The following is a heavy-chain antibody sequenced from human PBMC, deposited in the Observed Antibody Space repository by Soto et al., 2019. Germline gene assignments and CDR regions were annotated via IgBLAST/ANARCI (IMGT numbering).Heavy chain of an antibody. CDR3: ARDLWGYCGTDCYPLDV. CDR2: MYNTGST. J-gene: IGHJ6*02. Sequence: SETLSLTCTVSGGSISGYYWSWIRQPPGKGLEWIGYMYNTGSTVYNPSFKSRVTISVDTSKNQFSLKLNSVTAADTAVYYCARDLWGYCGTDCYPLDVWGQGTKVTVSS. CDR1: GGSISGYY. D-gene: IGHD2-21*02. V-gene: IGHV4-59*01.